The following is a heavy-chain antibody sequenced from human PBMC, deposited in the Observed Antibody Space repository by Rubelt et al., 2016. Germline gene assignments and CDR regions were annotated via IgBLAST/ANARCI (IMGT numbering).Heavy chain of an antibody. CDR2: VSYSGST. CDR3: ARGVYSGYESVWFDP. J-gene: IGHJ5*02. V-gene: IGHV4-39*07. Sequence: QLQLQESGPGLLKPSETLSLICTVSGGSIRSSGYYWGWIRQPPGKGLEWIGSVSYSGSTYYNPSLKSRVTVSSDPSKNHFPLEVRAVTAADTAVYYCARGVYSGYESVWFDPWGQGTLVIVAS. D-gene: IGHD5-12*01. CDR1: GGSIRSSGYY.